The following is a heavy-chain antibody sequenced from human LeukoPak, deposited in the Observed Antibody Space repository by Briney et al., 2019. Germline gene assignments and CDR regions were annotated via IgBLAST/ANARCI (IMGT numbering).Heavy chain of an antibody. V-gene: IGHV2-5*02. CDR3: AHRAGGYSIGWSSGLFDH. J-gene: IGHJ4*02. D-gene: IGHD6-13*01. Sequence: SGPTLVNPTQTLTLTCIFSGFSLSTSGVGVGWIRQPPGRALEWLAFIYWDDDKRYSPSLKNRLTITKDTSKNQVVLTMTNMDPVDTATYYCAHRAGGYSIGWSSGLFDHWGQGTLVTVSS. CDR2: IYWDDDK. CDR1: GFSLSTSGVG.